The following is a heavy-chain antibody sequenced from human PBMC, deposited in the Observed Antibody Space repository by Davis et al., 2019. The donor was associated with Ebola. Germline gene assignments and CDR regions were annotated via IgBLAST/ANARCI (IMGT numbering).Heavy chain of an antibody. CDR1: GYTFTSYG. CDR2: ISGFNTNT. Sequence: ASVISCKSSGYTFTSYGLVWVRQAPGLGLEWMGWISGFNTNTNFAQKFQGRVTVSKDTSTNTAYMDLRSLTSDDTAIYYCARAPNYDVLTGTSSYYFDYWGQGTLVTVSS. CDR3: ARAPNYDVLTGTSSYYFDY. V-gene: IGHV1-18*04. J-gene: IGHJ4*02. D-gene: IGHD3-9*01.